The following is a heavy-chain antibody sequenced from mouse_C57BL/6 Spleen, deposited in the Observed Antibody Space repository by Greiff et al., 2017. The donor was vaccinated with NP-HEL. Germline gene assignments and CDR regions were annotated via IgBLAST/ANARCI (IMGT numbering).Heavy chain of an antibody. Sequence: QVQLQQSGAELVKPGASVKLSCKASGYTFTSYWMQWVKQRPGQGLEWIGEIDPSDSYTNYNQKFKGKATLTVDTSSSTAYMQLSSLTSEDSAVYYCARDSNYVDWGQGTTLTVSS. D-gene: IGHD2-5*01. CDR3: ARDSNYVD. CDR2: IDPSDSYT. CDR1: GYTFTSYW. V-gene: IGHV1-50*01. J-gene: IGHJ2*01.